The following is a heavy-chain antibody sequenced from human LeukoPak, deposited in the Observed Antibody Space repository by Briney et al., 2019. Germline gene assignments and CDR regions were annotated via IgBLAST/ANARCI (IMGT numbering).Heavy chain of an antibody. CDR2: IIPIFGTA. CDR1: GGTFSSYA. CDR3: ARDMPESGYSYGYLDY. J-gene: IGHJ4*02. Sequence: GASVTVSCKASGGTFSSYAISWVRQAPGQGLEWMGGIIPIFGTANYAQKFQGRVTITADESTNTAYMELSSLRPEDTAVYYWARDMPESGYSYGYLDYWGQGTLVTVSS. V-gene: IGHV1-69*13. D-gene: IGHD5-18*01.